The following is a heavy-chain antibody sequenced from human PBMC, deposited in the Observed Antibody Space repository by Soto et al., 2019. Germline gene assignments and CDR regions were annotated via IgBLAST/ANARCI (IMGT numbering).Heavy chain of an antibody. CDR3: VRGDYGDYSHWFDP. Sequence: ASTKVSCKASGYTFTKFDINWVRQATGQGLEWMGWMNPNSGNTGYAQKFQGRVTMTRNTSITTAYMELSTLRSEDTAVYYCVRGDYGDYSHWFDPWGQGTLVTVSS. D-gene: IGHD4-17*01. CDR1: GYTFTKFD. V-gene: IGHV1-8*01. CDR2: MNPNSGNT. J-gene: IGHJ5*02.